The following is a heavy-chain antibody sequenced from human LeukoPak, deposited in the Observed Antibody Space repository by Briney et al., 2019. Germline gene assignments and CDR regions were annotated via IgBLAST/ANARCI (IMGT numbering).Heavy chain of an antibody. CDR3: ARSIYDSSGYYYGPPDY. D-gene: IGHD3-22*01. J-gene: IGHJ4*02. V-gene: IGHV1-46*01. Sequence: GASVKVSCKASGYTFTSYYMHWVRQAPGQGLEWMGIINPSGGSTSYAQKFQGRVTITADESTSTAYMELSSLRSEDTAVYYCARSIYDSSGYYYGPPDYWGQGTLVTVSS. CDR2: INPSGGST. CDR1: GYTFTSYY.